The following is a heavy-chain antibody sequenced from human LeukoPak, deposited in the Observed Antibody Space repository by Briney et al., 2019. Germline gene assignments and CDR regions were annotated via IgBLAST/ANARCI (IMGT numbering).Heavy chain of an antibody. V-gene: IGHV3-20*04. J-gene: IGHJ3*02. CDR3: ARADRYGSGSYGSAFDI. CDR2: INWNGGST. D-gene: IGHD3-10*01. CDR1: GFTFDDYA. Sequence: GGSLRLSCAASGFTFDDYAMHWVRQAPGKGLEWVSGINWNGGSTGYADSVKGRFTISRDNAKNSLYLQMNSLRAEDTALYYCARADRYGSGSYGSAFDIWGQGTMVTVSS.